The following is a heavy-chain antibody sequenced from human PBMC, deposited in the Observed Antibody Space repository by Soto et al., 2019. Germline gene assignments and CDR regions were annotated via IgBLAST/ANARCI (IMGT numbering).Heavy chain of an antibody. CDR2: IYYSGST. CDR1: GGSISSGGYY. V-gene: IGHV4-31*03. D-gene: IGHD6-13*01. CDR3: AGAGTNSADYYYGMDV. Sequence: SETLSLTCTVSGGSISSGGYYWSWIRQHPRKGLEWIGYIYYSGSTYYNPSLKSRVTISVDTSKNQFSLKLSSVTAADTAVYYCAGAGTNSADYYYGMDVWGQGTTVTVSS. J-gene: IGHJ6*02.